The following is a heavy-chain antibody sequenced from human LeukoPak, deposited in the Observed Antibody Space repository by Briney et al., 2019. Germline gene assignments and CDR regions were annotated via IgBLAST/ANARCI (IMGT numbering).Heavy chain of an antibody. CDR3: ARGTYAYSLAV. CDR2: IYGSGCT. CDR1: NYSISNSLY. V-gene: IGHV4-38-2*02. J-gene: IGHJ6*01. D-gene: IGHD5-12*01. Sequence: KTSETLSLTCSVSNYSISNSLYLGWIRRPPGKWLDGMGRIYGSGCTFYNPTLRSRDTIPLVTSKNQLSVKLRSVTSAHAAVYFCARGTYAYSLAVWRKRTTVTVSS.